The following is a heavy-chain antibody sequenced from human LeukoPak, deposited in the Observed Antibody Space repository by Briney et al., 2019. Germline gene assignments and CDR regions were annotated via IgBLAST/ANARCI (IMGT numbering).Heavy chain of an antibody. J-gene: IGHJ5*02. D-gene: IGHD3-10*01. CDR1: GFTFSKYW. CDR2: IGGSSGKI. Sequence: PGGSLRLSCAASGFTFSKYWVHWVRQAPGKGLEWVSGIGGSSGKIFYADSVKGRFTISRDNSKNTLYLQMNTLRAEDTAVYFCAKQPYQYVSGSPSWFDPWGQGTLVTVSS. CDR3: AKQPYQYVSGSPSWFDP. V-gene: IGHV3-23*01.